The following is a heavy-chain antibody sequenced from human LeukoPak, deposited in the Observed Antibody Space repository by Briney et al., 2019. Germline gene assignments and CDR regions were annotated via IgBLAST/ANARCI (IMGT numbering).Heavy chain of an antibody. CDR3: ARDSGTTGEVKFDP. CDR2: INHSGST. D-gene: IGHD3-10*01. CDR1: GGSFSGYY. Sequence: SETLSLTCAVYGGSFSGYYWSWIRQPPGKGLEWIGEINHSGSTNYNPSLKSRVTISVDTSTNQFFLKMTSVTAADTGVYSCARDSGTTGEVKFDPWGRGTLVTVSS. J-gene: IGHJ5*02. V-gene: IGHV4-34*01.